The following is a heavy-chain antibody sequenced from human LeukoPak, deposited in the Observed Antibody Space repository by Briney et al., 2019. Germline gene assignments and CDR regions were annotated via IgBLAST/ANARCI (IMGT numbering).Heavy chain of an antibody. J-gene: IGHJ5*02. Sequence: GGSLRLSCAASGFTFSSFSMNWVRQAPGKGLEWVSSISSGSSYIYYADSVKGRFTISRDNAKNSLYLQMNSLRAEDTAVYYCARPPFEYSSSSGWFDHWGQGTLVTVSS. CDR3: ARPPFEYSSSSGWFDH. D-gene: IGHD6-6*01. CDR1: GFTFSSFS. V-gene: IGHV3-21*01. CDR2: ISSGSSYI.